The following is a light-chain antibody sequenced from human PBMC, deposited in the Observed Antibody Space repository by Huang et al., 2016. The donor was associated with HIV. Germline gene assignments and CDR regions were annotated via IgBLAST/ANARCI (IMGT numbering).Light chain of an antibody. CDR2: LGA. V-gene: IGKV2-28*01. Sequence: DIVMTQSPLSLPVTPGEPASISCRSSQSLLHSDGYNYLDWYLQRPGQAPQLLIYLGANRASGVPDRFSGSGSDTDFTLKISRLEAEDVGVYYCMQALQTPRTFGGGTKVEIK. CDR1: QSLLHSDGYNY. CDR3: MQALQTPRT. J-gene: IGKJ4*01.